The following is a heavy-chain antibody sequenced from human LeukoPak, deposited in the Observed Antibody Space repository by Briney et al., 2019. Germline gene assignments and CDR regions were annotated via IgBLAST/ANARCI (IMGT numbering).Heavy chain of an antibody. CDR3: ARLYSYAFDY. Sequence: PGESLRLSCAVSGFSVSNNYMSWVRQAPGKGLEWVSVIYSGGTTYYADSVKGRFTISRGNSKNTLYLQMNSLRGEDTALYYCARLYSYAFDYWGQGTLVTVSS. CDR2: IYSGGTT. J-gene: IGHJ4*02. D-gene: IGHD5-18*01. CDR1: GFSVSNNY. V-gene: IGHV3-53*01.